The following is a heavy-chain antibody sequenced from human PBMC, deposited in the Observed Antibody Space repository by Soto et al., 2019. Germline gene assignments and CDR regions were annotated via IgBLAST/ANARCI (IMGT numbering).Heavy chain of an antibody. J-gene: IGHJ5*02. D-gene: IGHD6-13*01. CDR2: INPNSGIT. V-gene: IGHV1-46*03. CDR3: ARSRGAAAGINWFDP. CDR1: GYRFTSYY. Sequence: QVQVVQSGAEVKKPGASVKISCKASGYRFTSYYMHWVRQAPGQGLEWMGIINPNSGITNYAQNFQGRVTMTRDTSPSTFYMELSSLKSEDTAVYYCARSRGAAAGINWFDPWGQGTLVTVSS.